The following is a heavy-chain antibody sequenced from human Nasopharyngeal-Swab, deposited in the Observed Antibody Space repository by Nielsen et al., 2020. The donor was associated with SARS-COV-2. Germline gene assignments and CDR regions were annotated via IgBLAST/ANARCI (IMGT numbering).Heavy chain of an antibody. CDR2: FNHSGTT. V-gene: IGHV4-34*01. CDR1: GGSFSGYY. J-gene: IGHJ4*02. Sequence: SETLSLTFAVYGGSFSGYYWSWIRQPPGKGLEWIGEFNHSGTTSYNPSLKSRVTISSDTSKNQFSLKLSSVTAADTAVYYCARGHRSISMIVVVIATAHFYFDSWGRGTLVTVTS. CDR3: ARGHRSISMIVVVIATAHFYFDS. D-gene: IGHD3-22*01.